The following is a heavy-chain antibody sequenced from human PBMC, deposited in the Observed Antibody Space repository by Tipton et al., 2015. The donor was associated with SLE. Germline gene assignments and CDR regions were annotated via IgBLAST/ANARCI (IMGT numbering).Heavy chain of an antibody. V-gene: IGHV3-53*05. D-gene: IGHD3/OR15-3a*01. Sequence: SLRLSCAASGFIVGGTYMSWVRQAPGKGLEWVSSIYKGGSRYYAGSVKGRFTITRDNSKNTLYLQMDGLSAEDSAVYFCAKGREWTEYGSNALDYWGQGTLVTVSS. CDR1: GFIVGGTY. CDR3: AKGREWTEYGSNALDY. CDR2: IYKGGSR. J-gene: IGHJ4*02.